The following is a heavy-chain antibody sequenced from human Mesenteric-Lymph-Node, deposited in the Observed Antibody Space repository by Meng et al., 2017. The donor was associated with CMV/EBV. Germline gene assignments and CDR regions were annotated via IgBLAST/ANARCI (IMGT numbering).Heavy chain of an antibody. D-gene: IGHD6-13*01. V-gene: IGHV5-51*01. Sequence: KVSCKGSGYSFTSYWIGWVRQMPGKGLEWMGIIYPGDSDTRYSPSFQGQVTMSADMSISTAYLQWSSLKASDTAMYYCARTRTIAATASFDYWGQGTLVTVSS. CDR1: GYSFTSYW. CDR2: IYPGDSDT. J-gene: IGHJ4*02. CDR3: ARTRTIAATASFDY.